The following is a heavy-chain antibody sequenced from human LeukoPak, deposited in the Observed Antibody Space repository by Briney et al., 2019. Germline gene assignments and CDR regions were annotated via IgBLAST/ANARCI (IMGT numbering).Heavy chain of an antibody. D-gene: IGHD2-2*01. CDR1: GYTFTSYY. CDR2: INPSGGST. CDR3: ARGDCSSTSCYLYYYYYYMDV. V-gene: IGHV1-46*01. Sequence: ASVKVSCKASGYTFTSYYMHWARQAPGQGLEWMGIINPSGGSTSYAQKFQGRVTMTRDMSTSTVYMELSRLRSEDTAVYYCARGDCSSTSCYLYYYYYYMDVWGKGTTVTISS. J-gene: IGHJ6*03.